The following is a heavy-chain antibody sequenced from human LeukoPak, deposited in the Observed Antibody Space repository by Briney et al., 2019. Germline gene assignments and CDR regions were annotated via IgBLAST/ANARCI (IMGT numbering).Heavy chain of an antibody. D-gene: IGHD1-26*01. CDR1: GFTFSSYG. V-gene: IGHV3-23*01. CDR3: AKSLGATRGYFEH. J-gene: IGHJ4*02. CDR2: ISGSGGST. Sequence: PGGSLRLSCAASGFTFSSYGMSWVRQAPGKGLEWVSAISGSGGSTYYADSVKGRFTISRDNSKNTLYLQMNSLRAEDTAVYYCAKSLGATRGYFEHWGQGTLVTVSS.